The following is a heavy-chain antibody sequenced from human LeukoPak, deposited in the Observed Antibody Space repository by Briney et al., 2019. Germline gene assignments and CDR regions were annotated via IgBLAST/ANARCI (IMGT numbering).Heavy chain of an antibody. J-gene: IGHJ6*03. V-gene: IGHV4-59*01. D-gene: IGHD5-18*01. CDR3: ARDRYIFAGPDAYYYMDV. CDR2: IYHSGST. CDR1: GGSISSYY. Sequence: SETLSLTCTVSGGSISSYYWSWIRQPPGKGLEWIGYIYHSGSTNYNPSLKSRVTISVDTSKNQFSLKLSSVTAADTAVYYCARDRYIFAGPDAYYYMDVWGKGTTATISS.